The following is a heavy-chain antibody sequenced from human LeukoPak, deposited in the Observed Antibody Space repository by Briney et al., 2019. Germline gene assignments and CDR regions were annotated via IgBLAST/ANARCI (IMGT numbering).Heavy chain of an antibody. CDR2: IYYSGST. CDR3: ARENSYYDSSGYYYGSGYFDY. CDR1: GGSISNYY. V-gene: IGHV4-59*01. D-gene: IGHD3-22*01. Sequence: SETLSLTCTVSGGSISNYYWSWIRQPPGQGLEWIGYIYYSGSTNYNPSLRSRVTISVDTSKNQFSLRLSSVTSADTALYYCARENSYYDSSGYYYGSGYFDYWGQGTLVTVSS. J-gene: IGHJ4*02.